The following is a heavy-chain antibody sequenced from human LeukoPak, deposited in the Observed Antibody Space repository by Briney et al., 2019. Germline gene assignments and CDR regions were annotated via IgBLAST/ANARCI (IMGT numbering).Heavy chain of an antibody. J-gene: IGHJ4*02. D-gene: IGHD6-19*01. V-gene: IGHV3-7*01. CDR1: GFTFSRLW. CDR3: ASGSGWLIEN. Sequence: HPGGSRRLSYAASGFTFSRLWMNWVRQAPGKGLEWVANIKQDGGEKHYVDSVKGRFTISGDNAKNSLYLQMNSLRAEDTAVYYCASGSGWLIENWGQGTLVTVSS. CDR2: IKQDGGEK.